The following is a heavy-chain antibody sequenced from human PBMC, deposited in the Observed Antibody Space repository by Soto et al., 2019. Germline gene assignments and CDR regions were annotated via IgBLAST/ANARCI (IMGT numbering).Heavy chain of an antibody. CDR1: GGTFSSYT. J-gene: IGHJ3*02. CDR2: IIPILGIA. D-gene: IGHD5-12*01. CDR3: ARDESGYDWGLAFDI. Sequence: SVKVSCKASGGTFSSYTISWGRQAPGQGLEWMGRIIPILGIANYAQKFQGRVTITADKSTSTAYMELSSLRSEDTAVYYCARDESGYDWGLAFDIWGQGTMVTVSS. V-gene: IGHV1-69*04.